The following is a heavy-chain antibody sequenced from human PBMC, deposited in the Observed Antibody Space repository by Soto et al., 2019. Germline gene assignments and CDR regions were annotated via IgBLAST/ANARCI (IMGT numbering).Heavy chain of an antibody. V-gene: IGHV4-31*03. CDR3: AREKGYCISTSCYPINWFDP. Sequence: QVQLQESGPGLVKPSQTLSLTCTVSGGSISSGGYYWSWIRQHPGKGLEWIGYIYYSGSTYYNPSLKSRVTISVDTSKNQFSLKLSSVTAADTAVYYCAREKGYCISTSCYPINWFDPWGQGTLVTVSS. D-gene: IGHD2-2*01. CDR1: GGSISSGGYY. CDR2: IYYSGST. J-gene: IGHJ5*02.